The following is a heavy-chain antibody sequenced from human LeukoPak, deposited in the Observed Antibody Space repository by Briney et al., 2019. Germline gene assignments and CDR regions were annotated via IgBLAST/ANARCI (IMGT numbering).Heavy chain of an antibody. Sequence: SETLSLTCTVSGDSITSSNWWSWVRQPPDKGLEWIGEISQKGTTNYNPSLKSRVTISVDTSKNQFSLKLSSVTAADTAVYYCARVSQDIVVVPAAKGGWFDPWGQGTLVTVSS. V-gene: IGHV4-4*02. CDR1: GDSITSSNW. CDR3: ARVSQDIVVVPAAKGGWFDP. CDR2: ISQKGTT. J-gene: IGHJ5*02. D-gene: IGHD2-2*01.